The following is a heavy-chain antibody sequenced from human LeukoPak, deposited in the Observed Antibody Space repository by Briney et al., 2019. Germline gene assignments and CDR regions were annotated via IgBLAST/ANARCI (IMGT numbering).Heavy chain of an antibody. Sequence: PSETLSLTCAVYGGSFSGYYWSWIRQPPGKGLEWIGEINHSGSTNYNPSLKSRVTISVDTSKNQFSLKLSSVTAADTAVYYCARQGIAADTRIDYWGQGTLVTVSS. CDR1: GGSFSGYY. D-gene: IGHD6-13*01. CDR3: ARQGIAADTRIDY. CDR2: INHSGST. J-gene: IGHJ4*02. V-gene: IGHV4-34*01.